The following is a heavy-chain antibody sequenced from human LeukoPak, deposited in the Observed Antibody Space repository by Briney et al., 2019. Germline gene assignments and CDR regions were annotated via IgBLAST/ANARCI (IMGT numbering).Heavy chain of an antibody. CDR2: IHTSGTM. Sequence: SQTLSLTCTVSGGSVSTGSYYWSWIRQPAGRGLEGIGHIHTSGTMNYNASLTSRVRISVETSKNQFSLRLSSVTAADTAVYFCARGILRDYYDSSGFYHRGGVGYWGQGTLVTVSS. V-gene: IGHV4-61*09. J-gene: IGHJ4*02. CDR3: ARGILRDYYDSSGFYHRGGVGY. CDR1: GGSVSTGSYY. D-gene: IGHD3-22*01.